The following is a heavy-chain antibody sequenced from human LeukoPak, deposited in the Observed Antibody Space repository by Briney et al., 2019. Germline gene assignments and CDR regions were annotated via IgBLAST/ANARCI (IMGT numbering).Heavy chain of an antibody. CDR1: GGSFSGYY. V-gene: IGHV4-34*01. Sequence: NPSETLSFTCAVYGGSFSGYYWSWIRQPPGKGLEWIGEINHSGSTNYNPSLKSRVTISVDTSKNQFSLKLSSVTAADTAVYYCARSRLGQWLAPSFDYWGQGTLVTVSS. J-gene: IGHJ4*02. CDR2: INHSGST. D-gene: IGHD6-19*01. CDR3: ARSRLGQWLAPSFDY.